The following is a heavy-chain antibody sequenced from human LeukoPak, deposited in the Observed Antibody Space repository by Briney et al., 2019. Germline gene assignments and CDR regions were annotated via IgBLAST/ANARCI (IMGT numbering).Heavy chain of an antibody. CDR2: IYYSGST. D-gene: IGHD5-12*01. CDR1: GGSISSNIYY. Sequence: PSETLSLTCTVSGGSISSNIYYWGWIRPPPEKGLEWIGDIYYSGSTYYNPSLKSRVTISVDTSKNQFSLKLSSVTTADTAVYYCARRGGYDFPYDYWGQGILVTVSS. V-gene: IGHV4-39*01. J-gene: IGHJ4*02. CDR3: ARRGGYDFPYDY.